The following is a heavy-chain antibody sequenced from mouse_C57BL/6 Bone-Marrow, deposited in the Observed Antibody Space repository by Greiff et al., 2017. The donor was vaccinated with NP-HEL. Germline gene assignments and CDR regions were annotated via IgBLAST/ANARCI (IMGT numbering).Heavy chain of an antibody. Sequence: VKLQESGPELVKPGASVKISCKASGYAFSSSWMNWVKQRPGKGLEWIGRIYPGDGDTNYNGKFKGKATLTADKSSSTAYMQLSSLTSEDSAVYFCASCAYYYGSSPAWFAYWGQGTLVTVSA. J-gene: IGHJ3*01. CDR3: ASCAYYYGSSPAWFAY. CDR2: IYPGDGDT. V-gene: IGHV1-82*01. CDR1: GYAFSSSW. D-gene: IGHD1-1*01.